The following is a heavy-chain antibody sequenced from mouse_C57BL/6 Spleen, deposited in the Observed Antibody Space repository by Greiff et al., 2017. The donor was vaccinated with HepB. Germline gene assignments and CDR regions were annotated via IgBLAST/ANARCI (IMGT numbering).Heavy chain of an antibody. CDR2: INPNNGGT. D-gene: IGHD2-1*01. J-gene: IGHJ2*01. CDR1: GYTFTDYN. Sequence: VQLQQSGPELVKPGASVKIPCKASGYTFTDYNMDWVKQSHGKSLEWIGDINPNNGGTIYNQKFKGKATLTVDKSSSTAYMELRSLTSEDTAVYYCARGYYGNYVGCLDYWGQGTTLTVSS. V-gene: IGHV1-18*01. CDR3: ARGYYGNYVGCLDY.